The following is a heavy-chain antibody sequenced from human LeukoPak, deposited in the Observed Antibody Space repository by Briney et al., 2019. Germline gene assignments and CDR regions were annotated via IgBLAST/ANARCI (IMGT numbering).Heavy chain of an antibody. D-gene: IGHD6-19*01. CDR1: GFTFSSYG. J-gene: IGHJ4*02. CDR3: AKDPQYSSGWYEYYFDY. Sequence: GGSLRLSCAASGFTFSSYGMHWVRQAPGKGLEWVAFIRYDGSNKYYADSVKGRFTISRDNSKNTLYLRMNSLRAEDTAVYYCAKDPQYSSGWYEYYFDYWGQGTLVTVSS. CDR2: IRYDGSNK. V-gene: IGHV3-30*02.